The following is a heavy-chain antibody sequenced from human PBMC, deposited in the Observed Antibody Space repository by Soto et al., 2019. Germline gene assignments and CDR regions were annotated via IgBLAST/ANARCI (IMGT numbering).Heavy chain of an antibody. CDR2: ISHDGNNT. CDR3: ARDNNWSYDS. V-gene: IGHV3-30-3*01. Sequence: GGSLRLSCAASGFTFSSYAMHWVRQAPGKGLEWVAFISHDGNNTYYADSVKGRFSISRDNARNTLYLRMNSLRAEDTAVYYCARDNNWSYDSWGRGTLVTVSS. D-gene: IGHD1-1*01. CDR1: GFTFSSYA. J-gene: IGHJ4*02.